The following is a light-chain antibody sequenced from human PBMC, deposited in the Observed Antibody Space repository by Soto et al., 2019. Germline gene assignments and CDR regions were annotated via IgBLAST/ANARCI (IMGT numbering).Light chain of an antibody. J-gene: IGKJ1*01. CDR2: GAS. CDR3: QQYKNWPWT. Sequence: ELVLTQSPGTLSLSPGERATLSCRTSQSVSSSLAWYQQKPGQAPSLLIYGASTRATGIPARFSGSGSGTEFTLTISSLQSEDCAVYYCQQYKNWPWTFGQGTKVDIK. V-gene: IGKV3-15*01. CDR1: QSVSSS.